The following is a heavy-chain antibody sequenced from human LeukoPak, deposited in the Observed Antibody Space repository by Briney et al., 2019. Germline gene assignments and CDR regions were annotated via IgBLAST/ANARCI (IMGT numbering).Heavy chain of an antibody. CDR1: GFTFSSYA. D-gene: IGHD4-17*01. CDR3: AKEPDYGDYFDY. Sequence: TGGSLRLSCAASGFTFSSYAMSWVRQAPGKGLEWVSAISGSGGSTYYADSVKGRFTISRDNSKNTLYLQVNSLRAEDTAVYYCAKEPDYGDYFDYWGQGTLVTVSS. V-gene: IGHV3-23*01. J-gene: IGHJ4*02. CDR2: ISGSGGST.